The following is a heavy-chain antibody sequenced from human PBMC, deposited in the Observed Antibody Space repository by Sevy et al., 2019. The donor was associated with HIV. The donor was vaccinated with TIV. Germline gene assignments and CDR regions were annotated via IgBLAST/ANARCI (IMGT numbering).Heavy chain of an antibody. CDR3: AKDIGYCISTTCPGLVDY. CDR1: GFTLDDYA. V-gene: IGHV3-9*01. Sequence: GGSLRLSCAASGFTLDDYAMHWVRQAPGKGLEWVSGISWNSGTLGYADSMKGRFPISRDNAKNSLYLQMNSLRAEDTALYYCAKDIGYCISTTCPGLVDYWGQGTLVTVSS. J-gene: IGHJ4*02. CDR2: ISWNSGTL. D-gene: IGHD2-2*03.